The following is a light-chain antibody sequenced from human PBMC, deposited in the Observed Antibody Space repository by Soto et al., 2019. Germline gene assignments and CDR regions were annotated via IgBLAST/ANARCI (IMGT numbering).Light chain of an antibody. CDR3: QQYYSYPRT. CDR2: GAS. Sequence: EILMTESPASRSVSQGERATLSCRASQSVDSNLAWYQQKPGQAPRLLIYGASSRATGIPERFSGSGSGTEFTLTISSLQSEDFATYYCQQYYSYPRTFGQGTKVDIK. J-gene: IGKJ1*01. CDR1: QSVDSN. V-gene: IGKV3-15*01.